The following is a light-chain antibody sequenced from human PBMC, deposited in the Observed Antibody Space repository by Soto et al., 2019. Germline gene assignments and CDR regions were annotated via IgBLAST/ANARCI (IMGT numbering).Light chain of an antibody. J-gene: IGLJ2*01. Sequence: QSALTQPASVSGSPGQSITISCTGTSSDVGGYDYVSWYQQHPGKAPKFMIYDVNNRPSGVSNRFSGSKSGNTASLTISGLQAEDEADYYCSSYTSNSPVIFGGGTKLTVL. V-gene: IGLV2-14*01. CDR2: DVN. CDR3: SSYTSNSPVI. CDR1: SSDVGGYDY.